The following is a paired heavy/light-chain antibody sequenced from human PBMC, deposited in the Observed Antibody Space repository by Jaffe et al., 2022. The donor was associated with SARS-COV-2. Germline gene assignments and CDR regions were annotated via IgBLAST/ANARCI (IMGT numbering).Light chain of an antibody. Sequence: EIVLTQSPGTLSLSPGERATLSCRASQSVSSSYLAWYQQKPGQAPRVLIYGASSRATGIPDRFSGSGSGTDFTLTISRLEPEDFAVYYCQQYGSSRTFGQGTKVEIK. CDR1: QSVSSSY. CDR2: GAS. V-gene: IGKV3-20*01. J-gene: IGKJ1*01. CDR3: QQYGSSRT.
Heavy chain of an antibody. CDR2: ISGGGGST. D-gene: IGHD6-13*01. V-gene: IGHV3-23*01. Sequence: EVQLLESGGGLVQPGGSLRLSCAVSGFTFSSYAMSWVRQAPGKGLEWVSGISGGGGSTYHADSVKGRFTISRDNSKNTLYLQMNSLRAEDTAVYYCAKDPPLIKGSSWGYFFDYWGQGTLVTVSS. CDR3: AKDPPLIKGSSWGYFFDY. J-gene: IGHJ4*02. CDR1: GFTFSSYA.